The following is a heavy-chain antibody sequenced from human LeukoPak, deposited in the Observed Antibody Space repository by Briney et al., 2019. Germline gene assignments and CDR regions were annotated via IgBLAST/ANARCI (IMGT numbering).Heavy chain of an antibody. CDR3: ARDGPHCSSTSCYTDIWFDP. CDR1: GGSISSGGYY. Sequence: SQTLSLTCTVSGGSISSGGYYWSWIRQPPGKGLEWIVYIYHSGSTYYNPSLKSRVTISVDRSKNQFSLKLSSVTAADTAVYYCARDGPHCSSTSCYTDIWFDPWGQGTLVTVSS. J-gene: IGHJ5*02. CDR2: IYHSGST. D-gene: IGHD2-2*02. V-gene: IGHV4-30-2*01.